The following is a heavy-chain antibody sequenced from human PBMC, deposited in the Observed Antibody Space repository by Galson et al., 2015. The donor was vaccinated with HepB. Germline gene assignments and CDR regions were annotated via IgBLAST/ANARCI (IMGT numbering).Heavy chain of an antibody. CDR3: AKRGPGYCSTTTCYKTFDY. V-gene: IGHV3-23*01. CDR1: GFTFSSYA. D-gene: IGHD2-2*02. J-gene: IGHJ4*02. CDR2: MSGNTGDT. Sequence: SLRLSCAASGFTFSSYAMGWVRQAPGKGLEYVSAMSGNTGDTYYADSVKGRFTIPRDNSKNTLYLQMNSLRAEDTAVYYCAKRGPGYCSTTTCYKTFDYWGQGTLVTVSS.